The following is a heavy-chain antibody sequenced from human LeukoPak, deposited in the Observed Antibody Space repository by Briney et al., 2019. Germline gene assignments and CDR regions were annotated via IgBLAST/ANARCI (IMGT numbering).Heavy chain of an antibody. D-gene: IGHD6-13*01. J-gene: IGHJ4*02. CDR2: IYYSGST. Sequence: PSETLSLTCTVSGGSISSYYWSWIRQPPGEGLEWIGYIYYSGSTNYNPSLKSRVTISVDTSKNQFSLKLRSLTPADTAVYFCARVYSSSWYEFDYWGQGTLVTVSS. CDR1: GGSISSYY. V-gene: IGHV4-59*01. CDR3: ARVYSSSWYEFDY.